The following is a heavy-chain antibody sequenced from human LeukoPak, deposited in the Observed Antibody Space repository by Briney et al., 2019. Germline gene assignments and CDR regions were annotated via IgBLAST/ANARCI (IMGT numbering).Heavy chain of an antibody. D-gene: IGHD5-18*01. CDR1: GFTFSNYG. Sequence: GGSLRLSCAASGFTFSNYGIHWVRQGPGKGLEWVAVISYDGSKKYYADSVKGRFTISRDSSKNRVDLQMSSLRAEDTALYYCARDVDTRGHYARFDPWGQGTLVTVSS. CDR3: ARDVDTRGHYARFDP. V-gene: IGHV3-33*05. CDR2: ISYDGSKK. J-gene: IGHJ5*02.